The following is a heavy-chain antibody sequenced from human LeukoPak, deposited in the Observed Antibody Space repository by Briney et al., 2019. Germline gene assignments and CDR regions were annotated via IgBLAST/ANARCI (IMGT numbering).Heavy chain of an antibody. V-gene: IGHV4-30-2*01. J-gene: IGHJ4*02. CDR3: AREANSSVVTPDY. Sequence: KTSETLSLTCTVSGGSISSGGYYWSWIRQPPGKGLEWIGYIYHSGSTYYNPSLKSRVTISVDRSKNQFSLKLSSVTAADTAVYYCAREANSSVVTPDYWGQGTLVTVSS. CDR2: IYHSGST. D-gene: IGHD4-23*01. CDR1: GGSISSGGYY.